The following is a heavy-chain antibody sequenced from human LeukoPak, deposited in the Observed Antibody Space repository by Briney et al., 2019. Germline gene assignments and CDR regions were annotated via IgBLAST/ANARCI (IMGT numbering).Heavy chain of an antibody. D-gene: IGHD6-6*01. V-gene: IGHV3-48*03. CDR3: ARDYIAARPLYYYYGMDV. CDR1: GFTFSSYE. CDR2: ISSSGSTI. Sequence: GGSLRLSCAASGFTFSSYEMNWVRQAPGKGLEWVSYISSSGSTIYYADSVTGRFTISRDSAKNSLYLQMNSLRAEDTAVYYCARDYIAARPLYYYYGMDVWAKGPRSPSP. J-gene: IGHJ6*02.